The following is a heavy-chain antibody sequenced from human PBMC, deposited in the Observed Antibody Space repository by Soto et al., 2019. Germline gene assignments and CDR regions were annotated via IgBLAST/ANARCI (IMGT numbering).Heavy chain of an antibody. CDR2: IYYSGST. CDR3: ARGSSSWYGAGGLDI. Sequence: QVQLQESGPGLVKPSETLSLTCTVSGGSISSYDWSWIRQPPGKGLVWIGHIYYSGSTKYNPSLKSRVTNAEATSKNQFSLKRSSVTAADTAVYYCARGSSSWYGAGGLDIWGQGTMVTVSS. CDR1: GGSISSYD. J-gene: IGHJ3*02. V-gene: IGHV4-59*01. D-gene: IGHD6-13*01.